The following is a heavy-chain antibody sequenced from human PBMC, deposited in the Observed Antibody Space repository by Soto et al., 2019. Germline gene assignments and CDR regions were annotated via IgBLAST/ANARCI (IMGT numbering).Heavy chain of an antibody. Sequence: SETLSLTCTVSGASISGFYWSWIRTSAGKGLEWIGRIYATGTTDYNPSLKSRVMMSVDTSKKQFSLKLRSVTAADTAVYYCVRDGTKTLRDWFDPWGQGISVTVS. J-gene: IGHJ5*02. D-gene: IGHD1-1*01. CDR2: IYATGTT. V-gene: IGHV4-4*07. CDR3: VRDGTKTLRDWFDP. CDR1: GASISGFY.